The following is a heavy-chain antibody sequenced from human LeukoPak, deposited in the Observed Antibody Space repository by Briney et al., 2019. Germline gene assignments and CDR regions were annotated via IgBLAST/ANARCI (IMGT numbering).Heavy chain of an antibody. V-gene: IGHV3-11*01. CDR3: ARWGASSSSRRYFDY. CDR2: ISSSGSTI. J-gene: IGHJ4*02. D-gene: IGHD6-6*01. Sequence: GGSLRLSCAASGFTFSDYYMSWIRQAPGKGLEGVSYISSSGSTIYYADSVKGRFTISRDNAKNSLYLQMNSLRAEDTAVYYCARWGASSSSRRYFDYWGQGTLVTVSS. CDR1: GFTFSDYY.